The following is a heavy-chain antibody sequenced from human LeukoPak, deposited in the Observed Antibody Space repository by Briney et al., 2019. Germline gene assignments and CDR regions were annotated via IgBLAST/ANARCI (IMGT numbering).Heavy chain of an antibody. Sequence: SSETLSLTCTVSGGSISSYYWSWIRQPPGKGLEWIGYIYYSGSTNYNPSLKSRVTISVDTSKNQFSLKLSSVTAADTAVYYCARGSGDDTDFDYWGQGTLVTVSS. CDR2: IYYSGST. J-gene: IGHJ4*02. CDR3: ARGSGDDTDFDY. D-gene: IGHD2-21*02. V-gene: IGHV4-59*01. CDR1: GGSISSYY.